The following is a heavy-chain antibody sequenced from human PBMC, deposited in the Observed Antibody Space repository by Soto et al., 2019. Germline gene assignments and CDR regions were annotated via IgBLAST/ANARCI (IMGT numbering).Heavy chain of an antibody. J-gene: IGHJ5*02. CDR3: ARDGVTNWFDP. Sequence: SETLSLTCTVSGGSISSYYWSWIRQPPGKGLEWIGYIYYSGSTNYIPSLKSRVTISVDTSKNQFSLKLSSVTAADTAVYYCARDGVTNWFDPWGQETLVTVS. CDR2: IYYSGST. CDR1: GGSISSYY. D-gene: IGHD2-8*01. V-gene: IGHV4-59*01.